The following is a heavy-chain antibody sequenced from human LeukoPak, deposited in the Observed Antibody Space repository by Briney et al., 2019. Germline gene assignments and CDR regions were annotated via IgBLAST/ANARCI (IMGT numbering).Heavy chain of an antibody. CDR3: AGRPLALDY. CDR2: ISGSGGST. D-gene: IGHD6-6*01. V-gene: IGHV3-23*01. Sequence: GGSLRLSCAASGFTFSNYSMNWVRQAPGKGLGWVSAISGSGGSTYYADSVKGRFTISRDNSKNTLYLQMNSLRAEDTAVYYCAGRPLALDYWGQGTLVTVSS. CDR1: GFTFSNYS. J-gene: IGHJ4*02.